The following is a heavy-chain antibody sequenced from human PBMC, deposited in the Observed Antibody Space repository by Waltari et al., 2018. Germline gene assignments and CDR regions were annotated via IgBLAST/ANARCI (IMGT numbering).Heavy chain of an antibody. CDR1: GGSLRSGPSY. J-gene: IGHJ4*02. V-gene: IGHV4-61*02. CDR2: IYTSGST. Sequence: QVQLPESGPGLVKPSQTLSLTRTVSGGSLRSGPSYWSWIRQPAGKGLEWIGRIYTSGSTNYNPSLKSRVTISVDTSKNQFSLKLSSVTAADKAVYYCARDGMTTVTNWGQGTLVTVSS. D-gene: IGHD4-17*01. CDR3: ARDGMTTVTN.